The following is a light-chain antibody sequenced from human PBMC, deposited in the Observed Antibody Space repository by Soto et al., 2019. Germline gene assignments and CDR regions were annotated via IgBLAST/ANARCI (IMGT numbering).Light chain of an antibody. CDR1: SSNIGINT. J-gene: IGLJ1*01. Sequence: QSVLTQPPSASGTPGQRVTISCSGSSSNIGINTVNWYQHLPGTAPQLLIYGTDQRPSGVPDRFSASKSGTSASLAITGLQSEDEADYYCEAWDDSLNGYVFGSGTKVTVL. V-gene: IGLV1-44*01. CDR3: EAWDDSLNGYV. CDR2: GTD.